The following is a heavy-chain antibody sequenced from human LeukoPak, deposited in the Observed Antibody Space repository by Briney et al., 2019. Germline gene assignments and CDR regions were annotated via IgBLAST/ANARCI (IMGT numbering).Heavy chain of an antibody. CDR2: MNPKSGNT. J-gene: IGHJ6*03. Sequence: ASVTVSCKPSGYTFINFDVTWVRQATGQGLGWMGWMNPKSGNTLYAQKLQGRVTMTRNTSISTAYMELSSLRFEDTAVYYCARFLKTPVNRGGPANYYMDVWGKGTTVTVSS. D-gene: IGHD3-10*01. V-gene: IGHV1-8*01. CDR3: ARFLKTPVNRGGPANYYMDV. CDR1: GYTFINFD.